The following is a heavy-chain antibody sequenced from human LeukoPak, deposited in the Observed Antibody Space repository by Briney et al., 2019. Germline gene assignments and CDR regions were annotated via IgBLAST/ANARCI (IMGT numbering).Heavy chain of an antibody. CDR1: GFTFSSYA. Sequence: PGGSLRLSCAASGFTFSSYAMSSVRQAPGKGLEWVSVISGSGGNTYYEVSVKGRFTFSRDNSKNTLYLQLNSLRAEDTAVYYCAKDLEGYHAYMDVWGKGTTVTVSS. CDR3: AKDLEGYHAYMDV. V-gene: IGHV3-23*01. D-gene: IGHD5-18*01. CDR2: ISGSGGNT. J-gene: IGHJ6*03.